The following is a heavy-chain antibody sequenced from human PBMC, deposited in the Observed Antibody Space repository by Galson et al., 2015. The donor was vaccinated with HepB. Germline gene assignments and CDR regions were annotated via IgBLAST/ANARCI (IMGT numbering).Heavy chain of an antibody. CDR2: IYPGDSDT. CDR1: GYSFTSYW. Sequence: QSGAEVKKPGESLKISCKGSGYSFTSYWIGWVRQMPGKGLEWMGIIYPGDSDTRYSPSFQGQVTISADKSISTAYLQWSSLKASDTAMYYCASSTRTMVQGVPTSQMGYYYYMDVWGKGTTVTVSS. CDR3: ASSTRTMVQGVPTSQMGYYYYMDV. V-gene: IGHV5-51*03. J-gene: IGHJ6*03. D-gene: IGHD3-10*01.